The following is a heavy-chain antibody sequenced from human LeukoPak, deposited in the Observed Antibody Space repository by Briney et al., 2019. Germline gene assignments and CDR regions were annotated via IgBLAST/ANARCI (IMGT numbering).Heavy chain of an antibody. Sequence: GGSLRLSCAASGFTLSNHWMTWVRQVPGRGPEWVANVNRDGSETYYLDSVKGRFTIFKDNAKNSLYLQMNSLRAEDTALYHCARNNGMDVWGQGTTVIVSS. CDR2: VNRDGSET. CDR3: ARNNGMDV. V-gene: IGHV3-7*03. J-gene: IGHJ6*02. CDR1: GFTLSNHW.